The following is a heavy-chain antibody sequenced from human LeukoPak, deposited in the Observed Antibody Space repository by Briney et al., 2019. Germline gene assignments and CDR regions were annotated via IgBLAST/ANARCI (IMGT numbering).Heavy chain of an antibody. CDR3: ARDHVWGSYRYMLG. J-gene: IGHJ4*02. D-gene: IGHD3-16*02. Sequence: SETLSLTCTVSGGSISSSSYYWGWIRQPPGKGLEWIGSIYYSGSTYYNPSLKSRVTISVDTSKNQFSLKLSSVTAADTAVYYCARDHVWGSYRYMLGWGQGTLVTVSS. CDR1: GGSISSSSYY. V-gene: IGHV4-39*07. CDR2: IYYSGST.